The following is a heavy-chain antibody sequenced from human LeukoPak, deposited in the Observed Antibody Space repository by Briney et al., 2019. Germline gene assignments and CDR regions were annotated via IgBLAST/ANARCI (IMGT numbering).Heavy chain of an antibody. D-gene: IGHD3-22*01. V-gene: IGHV3-21*01. Sequence: PGGSLRLSCAASGFTFSSYSMNWVRQAPGKGLEWVSSISSSSSYIYYANSVKGRFTISRDNAKNSLYLQMNSLRAEDTAVYYCARAPNPHYDSSGYYAYFDYWGQGTLVTVSS. CDR3: ARAPNPHYDSSGYYAYFDY. CDR1: GFTFSSYS. CDR2: ISSSSSYI. J-gene: IGHJ4*02.